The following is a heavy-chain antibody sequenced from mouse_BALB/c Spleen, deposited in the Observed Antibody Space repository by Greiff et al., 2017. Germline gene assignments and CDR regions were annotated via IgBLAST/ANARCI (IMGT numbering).Heavy chain of an antibody. CDR3: ARVDYDYDGFAY. D-gene: IGHD2-4*01. V-gene: IGHV5-6-5*01. CDR1: GFTFSSYA. CDR2: ISSGGST. J-gene: IGHJ3*01. Sequence: EVQRVESGGGLVKPGGSLKLSCAASGFTFSSYAMSWVRQTPEKRLEWVASISSGGSTYYPDSVKGRFTISRDNARNILYLQMSSLRSEDTAMYYCARVDYDYDGFAYWGQGTLVTVSA.